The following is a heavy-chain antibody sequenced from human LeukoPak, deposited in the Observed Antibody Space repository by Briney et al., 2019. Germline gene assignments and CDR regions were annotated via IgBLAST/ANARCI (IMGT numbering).Heavy chain of an antibody. CDR2: INHSGST. CDR1: GGSFSGYY. J-gene: IGHJ4*02. D-gene: IGHD3-16*02. V-gene: IGHV4-34*01. CDR3: ARKRREGDYVCGSYRYNYFDY. Sequence: NASETLSLTCAVYGGSFSGYYWSWIRQPPGKGLEWIGEINHSGSTNYNPSLKSRVTISVDTSKNQFSLKLSSVTAADTAVYYCARKRREGDYVCGSYRYNYFDYWGQGTLVTVSS.